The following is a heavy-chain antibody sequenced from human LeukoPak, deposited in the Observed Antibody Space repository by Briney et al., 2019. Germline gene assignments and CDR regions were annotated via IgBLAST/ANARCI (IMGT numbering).Heavy chain of an antibody. V-gene: IGHV1-18*04. D-gene: IGHD3-16*01. CDR2: ISGENGNI. J-gene: IGHJ5*02. Sequence: ASVKVSCKTTGYSFTNYGVSWVRQAPGQGLEWMGWISGENGNINYAQKFQGRVTMTTDTAARIAYMELRSLRSDDTAVYYCARWGVHGTTTFCFDHWSQGSLVTVSS. CDR3: ARWGVHGTTTFCFDH. CDR1: GYSFTNYG.